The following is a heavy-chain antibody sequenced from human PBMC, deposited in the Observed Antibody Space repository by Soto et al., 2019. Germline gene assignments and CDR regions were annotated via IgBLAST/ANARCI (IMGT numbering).Heavy chain of an antibody. J-gene: IGHJ4*01. CDR2: ISTRSNSI. CDR3: ARARFIGSYDPFDI. Sequence: GSLRLSCAASGFTFSSYSMNWVRQAPGKGLEWVSYISTRSNSIYYADSVKGRFTTSRDNAKNSLFLQMNSLRDEDTAVYFCARARFIGSYDPFDIRSHGSSDTVSA. CDR1: GFTFSSYS. V-gene: IGHV3-48*02. D-gene: IGHD1-26*01.